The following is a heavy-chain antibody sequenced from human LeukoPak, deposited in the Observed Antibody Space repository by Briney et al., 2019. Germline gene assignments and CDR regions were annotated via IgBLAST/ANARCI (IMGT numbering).Heavy chain of an antibody. V-gene: IGHV3-23*01. J-gene: IGHJ4*02. CDR2: ISGSGCCS. CDR1: RFTLRSYA. Sequence: PGWSVRVSCAASRFTLRSYAMIWVRQAPGKALEWVSAISGSGCCSYYAEYVKGRFSISRDNSKNTLYLQMNSPRDEDTAIYYCASRYDYGDYGDDYWGQGTLVAVSS. CDR3: ASRYDYGDYGDDY. D-gene: IGHD4-17*01.